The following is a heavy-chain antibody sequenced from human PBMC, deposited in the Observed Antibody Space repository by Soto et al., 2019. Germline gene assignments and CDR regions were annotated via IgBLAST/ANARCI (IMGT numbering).Heavy chain of an antibody. Sequence: QIALKESGPTRVKPTQTLTLTCTFSGFSLTTSGVGVGWIRQPPGKALECLGIIYWDDDKRYSPSLKSRLAITKDTSKNEVGLTMTNMDPADTATYYCAHRQFHNGDWDRGIFDYCGQGTLVTVSS. J-gene: IGHJ4*02. V-gene: IGHV2-5*02. CDR2: IYWDDDK. CDR3: AHRQFHNGDWDRGIFDY. D-gene: IGHD2-21*02. CDR1: GFSLTTSGVG.